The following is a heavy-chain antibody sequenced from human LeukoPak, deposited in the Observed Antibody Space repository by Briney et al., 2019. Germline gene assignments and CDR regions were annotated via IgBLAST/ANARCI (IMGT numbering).Heavy chain of an antibody. CDR2: INTNTGNP. CDR3: ARAPEYYYGSDYRWFDP. CDR1: GYTFTSYA. J-gene: IGHJ5*02. V-gene: IGHV7-4-1*02. D-gene: IGHD3-10*01. Sequence: ASVKVSCKASGYTFTSYAMNWVRQAPGQGLEWMGWINTNTGNPTYAQGFTGRFVFSLDTSVSTAYLQISSLKAEDTAVYYCARAPEYYYGSDYRWFDPWGQETLVTVSS.